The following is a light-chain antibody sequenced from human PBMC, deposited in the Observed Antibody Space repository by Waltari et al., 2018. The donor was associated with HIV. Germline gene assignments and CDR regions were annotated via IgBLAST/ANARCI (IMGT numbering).Light chain of an antibody. CDR3: CSCPRSGIRYV. V-gene: IGLV2-23*02. CDR2: EVT. CDR1: SRHVGRDDL. Sequence: QSALTQPASVSGSPGQSITISCTGTSRHVGRDDLVSWYQQHPGEAPKLIIYEVTKRPSGVSNRFSGSKSGNTASLTISGLQAEDEADYYCCSCPRSGIRYVFGTGTKVTVL. J-gene: IGLJ1*01.